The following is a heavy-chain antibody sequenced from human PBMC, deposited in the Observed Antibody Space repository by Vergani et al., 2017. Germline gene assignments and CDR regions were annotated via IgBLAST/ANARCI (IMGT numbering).Heavy chain of an antibody. CDR2: INPNSGGT. Sequence: QVQLVQSGAEVKKPGASVKVSCKASGYTFAGYNIHWVRQAPGQGLEMMGWINPNSGGTNYAQKFQGRVNMTRDTSINTAYMELSSLRSYDTAVYYCTRGWSGYSTSWFFDNWVQGTQVTVSP. CDR3: TRGWSGYSTSWFFDN. CDR1: GYTFAGYN. D-gene: IGHD6-13*01. J-gene: IGHJ4*02. V-gene: IGHV1-2*02.